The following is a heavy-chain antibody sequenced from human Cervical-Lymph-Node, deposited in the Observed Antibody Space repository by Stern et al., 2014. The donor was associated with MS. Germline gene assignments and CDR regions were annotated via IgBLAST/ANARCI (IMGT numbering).Heavy chain of an antibody. V-gene: IGHV2-5*02. Sequence: QITLKESGPTLVNPTQTLTLTCTFSGFSLSTSGVGVGWIRQPPGKALEWLAVMYWDDSKRYSPSLKNRLTITKDTSKNQVVLTMNNMDPVDTATFYCATHAPGVVPAALDYWGQGTLVTVS. CDR3: ATHAPGVVPAALDY. CDR1: GFSLSTSGVG. J-gene: IGHJ4*02. D-gene: IGHD2-2*01. CDR2: MYWDDSK.